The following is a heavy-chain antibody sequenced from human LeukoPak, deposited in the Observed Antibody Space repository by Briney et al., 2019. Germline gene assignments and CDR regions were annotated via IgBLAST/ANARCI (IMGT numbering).Heavy chain of an antibody. V-gene: IGHV4-59*12. J-gene: IGHJ3*02. Sequence: PSETLSLTCTVSGGSISNYYWSWIRQPPGKGLEWIGYIYYSGSTNYSPSLKSRVTISVDTSKNQFSLKLSSVTAADTAVYYCARDVPMTTRAFDIWGQGTMVTVSS. D-gene: IGHD1-1*01. CDR2: IYYSGST. CDR1: GGSISNYY. CDR3: ARDVPMTTRAFDI.